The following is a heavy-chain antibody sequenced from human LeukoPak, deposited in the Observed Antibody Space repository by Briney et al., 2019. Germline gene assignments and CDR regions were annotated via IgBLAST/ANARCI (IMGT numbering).Heavy chain of an antibody. J-gene: IGHJ4*02. CDR3: ARDSGERGSGSYLIAY. V-gene: IGHV1-2*02. CDR1: GYTFTGYY. CDR2: INPNSGGT. D-gene: IGHD3-10*01. Sequence: GASVKVSCKASGYTFTGYYIHWARQAPGQGLEWMGWINPNSGGTNYAQKFQGRVTMTRDTSISTAYMELSRLRSDDTAVYYCARDSGERGSGSYLIAYWGQGTLVTVSS.